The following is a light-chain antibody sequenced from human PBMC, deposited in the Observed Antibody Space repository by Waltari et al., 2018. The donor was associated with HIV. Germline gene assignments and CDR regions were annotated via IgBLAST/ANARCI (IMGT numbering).Light chain of an antibody. CDR3: SSYGGSANWL. CDR2: EVS. V-gene: IGLV2-8*01. Sequence: QSALTQPPSASGSPGQSVTISCTGTSSDIGGYTYVSWYQQYPGKAPKLMIYEVSKLPVGGPYRYSGSKSANRASLTVAGLQAEDEADYYCSSYGGSANWLFGGGTKLTVL. CDR1: SSDIGGYTY. J-gene: IGLJ2*01.